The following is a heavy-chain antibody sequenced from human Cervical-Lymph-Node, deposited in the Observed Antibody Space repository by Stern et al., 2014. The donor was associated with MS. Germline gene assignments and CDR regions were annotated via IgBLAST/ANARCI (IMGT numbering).Heavy chain of an antibody. CDR1: GFTFSRNG. D-gene: IGHD6-19*01. J-gene: IGHJ5*02. V-gene: IGHV3-33*01. Sequence: VQLVESGGGVVQPGRSLRLSCAASGFTFSRNGMHWVRQAPGKGLEWVAVIWYDGSNENYVDSVKDRFTISRDNSKNTLYLQMNSLRVEDTAVYYCVAYASGDNINHWGQGTLVTVSS. CDR2: IWYDGSNE. CDR3: VAYASGDNINH.